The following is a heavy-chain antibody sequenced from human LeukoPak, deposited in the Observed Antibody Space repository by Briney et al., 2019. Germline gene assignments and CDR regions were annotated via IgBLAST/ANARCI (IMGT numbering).Heavy chain of an antibody. CDR2: VSYEGTNT. Sequence: GRSLRPSCAASGFTFSTYGMRWVRLAPGKWMEWVAVVSYEGTNTYYADSGTGRFTISRDNSKDSLYLQMNSLRAEDTAVYYCATMIVAYAFDICGQGTMVTVSS. CDR3: ATMIVAYAFDI. D-gene: IGHD3-22*01. V-gene: IGHV3-30*03. J-gene: IGHJ3*02. CDR1: GFTFSTYG.